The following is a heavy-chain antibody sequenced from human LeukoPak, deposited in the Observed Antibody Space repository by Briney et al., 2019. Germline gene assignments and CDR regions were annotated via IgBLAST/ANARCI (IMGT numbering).Heavy chain of an antibody. J-gene: IGHJ4*02. CDR3: VRDPPGEGVDY. CDR2: ISSTSGHI. Sequence: PGGSLRLSCAASGFTFSDYSVNWVRQAPGQGLKWVSYISSTSGHIYYADSVRGRFTISRDNAKNTVYLQMNSLRGEDTAVYYCVRDPPGEGVDYWGQGTLVTVSS. D-gene: IGHD2-21*01. V-gene: IGHV3-21*05. CDR1: GFTFSDYS.